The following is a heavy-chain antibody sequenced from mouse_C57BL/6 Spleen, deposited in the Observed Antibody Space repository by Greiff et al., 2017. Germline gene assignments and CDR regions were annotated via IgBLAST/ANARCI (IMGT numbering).Heavy chain of an antibody. Sequence: VQLQQPGAELVKPGASVKLSCKASGYTFTSYWMQWVKQRPGQGLEWIGEIDPSDSYTNYNQKFKGKATLTVDTSSSTAYMQLSSLTSEDSAVYYCASAPFITTVVAHWYFDVWGTGTTVTVSS. CDR2: IDPSDSYT. V-gene: IGHV1-50*01. CDR1: GYTFTSYW. J-gene: IGHJ1*03. D-gene: IGHD1-1*01. CDR3: ASAPFITTVVAHWYFDV.